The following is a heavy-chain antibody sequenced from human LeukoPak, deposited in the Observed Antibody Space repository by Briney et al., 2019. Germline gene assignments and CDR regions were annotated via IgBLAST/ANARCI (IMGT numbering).Heavy chain of an antibody. CDR3: ARRNDFWSGSVRIYYGMDV. CDR1: GYTFTSYG. J-gene: IGHJ6*02. V-gene: IGHV1-18*01. Sequence: ASVKVSCKASGYTFTSYGISWVRQAPGQGLEWMGWISPYNGNTNYAQKLQGRVTMTTDTSTSTAYMELSSLRSEDTAVYYCARRNDFWSGSVRIYYGMDVWGQGTTVTVSS. CDR2: ISPYNGNT. D-gene: IGHD3-3*01.